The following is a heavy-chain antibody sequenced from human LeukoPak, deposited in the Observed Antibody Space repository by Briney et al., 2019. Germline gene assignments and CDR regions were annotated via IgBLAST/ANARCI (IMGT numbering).Heavy chain of an antibody. CDR2: ISNRGSP. CDR3: VRDGGFYYTASPNSWFDP. CDR1: GFSISSDDC. D-gene: IGHD2-15*01. V-gene: IGHV4-38-2*02. Sequence: SETLSLTCLVSGFSISSDDCWGWIRQPPGKGLEWIGSISNRGSPYYNPSLKSRVTMSVDTPNNHFSLRLSSVTAADTAVYYCVRDGGFYYTASPNSWFDPWGQGTLVTVSS. J-gene: IGHJ5*02.